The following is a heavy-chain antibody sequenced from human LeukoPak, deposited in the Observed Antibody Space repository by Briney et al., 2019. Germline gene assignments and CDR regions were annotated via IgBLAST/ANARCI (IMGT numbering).Heavy chain of an antibody. V-gene: IGHV4-59*01. J-gene: IGHJ6*03. CDR1: GGSISSYY. CDR2: IYYSGST. Sequence: SETLSLTCTVSGGSISSYYWSWIRQPAGKGLEWIGYIYYSGSTNYNPPLKSRVTISVDTSKNQFSLKLSSVTAADTAVYYCARTPSYCSGGSCYSPRGDYYYYMDVWGKGTTVTVSS. D-gene: IGHD2-15*01. CDR3: ARTPSYCSGGSCYSPRGDYYYYMDV.